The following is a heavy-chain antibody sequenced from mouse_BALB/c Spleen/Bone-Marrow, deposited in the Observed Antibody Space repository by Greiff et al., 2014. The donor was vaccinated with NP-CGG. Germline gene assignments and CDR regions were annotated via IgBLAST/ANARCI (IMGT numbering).Heavy chain of an antibody. CDR1: GYTFTSYW. D-gene: IGHD1-1*01. CDR2: INPSTGYT. CDR3: AREGYCGSPFAY. V-gene: IGHV1-7*01. Sequence: VQLQQSGAELAKPGASVKMSCKTSGYTFTSYWMHWVKQRPGQGLEWIGYINPSTGYTEYNQKFKDKATLTADKSSSTAYMQLSRLTSEDSAVYYCAREGYCGSPFAYWGQGTLVTVSA. J-gene: IGHJ3*01.